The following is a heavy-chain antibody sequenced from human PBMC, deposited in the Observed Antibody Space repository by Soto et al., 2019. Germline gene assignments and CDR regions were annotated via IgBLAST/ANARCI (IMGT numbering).Heavy chain of an antibody. Sequence: GVSNRVGRRDSGVKCISYGVSCVVPDKGKGLEWVSAISDGGGSTYYADSVKGRFTISRDNSKNTLYLQMTSLRPEDTDVYYCTKGIFGVAPYGAFDIRGQGTMVTVSS. J-gene: IGHJ3*02. CDR3: TKGIFGVAPYGAFDI. CDR2: ISDGGGST. D-gene: IGHD3-3*01. CDR1: GVKCISYG. V-gene: IGHV3-23*01.